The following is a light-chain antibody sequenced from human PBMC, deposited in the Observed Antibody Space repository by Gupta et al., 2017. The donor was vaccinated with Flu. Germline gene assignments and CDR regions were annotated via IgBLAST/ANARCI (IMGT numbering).Light chain of an antibody. CDR1: GSNIGENY. Sequence: QSVLTQPPSVSAAPGQKVTISCSGSGSNIGENYVSWYQQLPGRAPKLLVFENIHRPSGIPDRFSGSKSGTSATLGISGLQTGDEADYYCGTWDSSLSAEVFGGGTKLTVL. V-gene: IGLV1-51*02. J-gene: IGLJ3*02. CDR3: GTWDSSLSAEV. CDR2: ENI.